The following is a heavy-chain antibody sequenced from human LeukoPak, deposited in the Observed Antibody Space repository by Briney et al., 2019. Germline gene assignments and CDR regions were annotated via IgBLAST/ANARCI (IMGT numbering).Heavy chain of an antibody. J-gene: IGHJ5*02. V-gene: IGHV6-1*01. D-gene: IGHD2-21*02. CDR1: GDSVSSNSAA. Sequence: SQTLSLTFAISGDSVSSNSAAWNWLRQSPSRGLEWLGRTYYRSKWYNDYAVSVKSQITINPDTSKHQFSLHLNSVTPEDTAVYYCASADRDYNWFDTWGQGTLVTVSS. CDR3: ASADRDYNWFDT. CDR2: TYYRSKWYN.